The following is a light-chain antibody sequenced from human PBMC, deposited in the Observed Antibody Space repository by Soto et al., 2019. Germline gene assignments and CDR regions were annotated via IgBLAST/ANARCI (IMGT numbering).Light chain of an antibody. CDR2: EDS. J-gene: IGLJ3*02. Sequence: QSVLTQPASVSGSPGQSITNSCTGTSSDAGNYNFVSWYQQHPGKAPKVIIYEDSTRPSGVSNRISGSKSGNTASLTISGLQAEDEADYYCCSYAGSSTSWVFGGGTQLTVL. V-gene: IGLV2-23*01. CDR1: SSDAGNYNF. CDR3: CSYAGSSTSWV.